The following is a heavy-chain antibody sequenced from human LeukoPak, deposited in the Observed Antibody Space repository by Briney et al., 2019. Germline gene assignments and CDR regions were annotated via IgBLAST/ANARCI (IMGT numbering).Heavy chain of an antibody. J-gene: IGHJ4*02. CDR2: ISSSASTI. Sequence: PGGSLRLSCAASGLTFSDTYMSWIRQAPGKGLEWVSYISSSASTIYYTDSVKGRFTISRDNAKNSLYLQLNSLRAEDTAVYYCARGLRWNDYWGQGTLVAVSS. V-gene: IGHV3-11*04. D-gene: IGHD4-23*01. CDR1: GLTFSDTY. CDR3: ARGLRWNDY.